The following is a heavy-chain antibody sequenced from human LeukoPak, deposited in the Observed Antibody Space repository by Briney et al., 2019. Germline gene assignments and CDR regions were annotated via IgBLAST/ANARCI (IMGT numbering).Heavy chain of an antibody. D-gene: IGHD6-13*01. V-gene: IGHV4-39*07. CDR1: GGSISSSSYY. Sequence: PSETLSLTCTVSGGSISSSSYYWGWIRQPPGKGLEWIGSIYYSGSTYYNPSLKSRVTISVDTSKNQFSLKLSSVTAADTAVYYCARGRGSSWYPFEYWGQGTLVTVSS. CDR2: IYYSGST. CDR3: ARGRGSSWYPFEY. J-gene: IGHJ4*02.